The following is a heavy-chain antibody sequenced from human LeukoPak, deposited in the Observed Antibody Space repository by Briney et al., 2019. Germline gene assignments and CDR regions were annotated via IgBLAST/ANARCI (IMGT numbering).Heavy chain of an antibody. CDR3: ALTYSSGYYYDAFDI. V-gene: IGHV4-34*01. Sequence: SETLSLTCAVYGGSFSGYYWSWIRQPPGKGLEWIGSIYYSGSTYYNPSLKSRVTISVDTSKNQFSLKLSSVTAADTAVYYCALTYSSGYYYDAFDIWGQGTMVTVSS. D-gene: IGHD3-22*01. J-gene: IGHJ3*02. CDR2: IYYSGST. CDR1: GGSFSGYY.